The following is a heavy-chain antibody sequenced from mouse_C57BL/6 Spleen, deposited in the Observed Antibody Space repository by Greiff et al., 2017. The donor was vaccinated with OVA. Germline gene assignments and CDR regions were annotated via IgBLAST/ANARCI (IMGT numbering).Heavy chain of an antibody. Sequence: QVQLQQPGAELVRPGSSVKLSCKASGYTFTSYWMDWVKQRPGQGLEWIGNIYPSDSETHYNQKFKDKATLTVDKSSSTAYMQLSSLTSEDSAVYYGARERGDYYGSRYFDVWGTGTTVTVSS. V-gene: IGHV1-61*01. D-gene: IGHD1-1*01. J-gene: IGHJ1*03. CDR2: IYPSDSET. CDR1: GYTFTSYW. CDR3: ARERGDYYGSRYFDV.